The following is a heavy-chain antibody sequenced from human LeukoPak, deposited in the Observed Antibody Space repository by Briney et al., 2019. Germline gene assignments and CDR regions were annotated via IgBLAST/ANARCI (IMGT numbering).Heavy chain of an antibody. CDR2: IYYSGST. D-gene: IGHD1-26*01. CDR1: GGSISSYY. Sequence: PSETLSLTCTVSGGSISSYYWSWIRQPPGKGLEWIGYIYYSGSTNYNPSLKSRVTISVDTSKNQFSLKLSSVTAADTAVYCCARVGATRLFDYWGQGTLVTVSS. CDR3: ARVGATRLFDY. V-gene: IGHV4-59*01. J-gene: IGHJ4*02.